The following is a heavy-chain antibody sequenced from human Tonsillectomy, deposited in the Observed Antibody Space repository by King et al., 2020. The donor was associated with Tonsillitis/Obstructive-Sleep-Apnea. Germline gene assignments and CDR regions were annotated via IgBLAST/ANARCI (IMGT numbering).Heavy chain of an antibody. J-gene: IGHJ4*02. V-gene: IGHV3-30*18. CDR2: ISYDGSNK. D-gene: IGHD1-26*01. Sequence: VQLVESGGGVVQPGRSLRLSCAASGFTFSSYGMHWVRQAPGKGLEWVAVISYDGSNKYYADSVKGRFTISIDNSKNTLYLQMNSLRAEDTAVYYCAKDSGGSYYSGADYWGQGTLVTVSS. CDR3: AKDSGGSYYSGADY. CDR1: GFTFSSYG.